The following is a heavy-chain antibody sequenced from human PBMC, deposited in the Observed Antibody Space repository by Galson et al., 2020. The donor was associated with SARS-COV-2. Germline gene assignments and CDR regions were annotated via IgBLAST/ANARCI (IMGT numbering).Heavy chain of an antibody. CDR3: ARGLGITIFGVVIGGLYYRDV. CDR1: GYTFTSYA. D-gene: IGHD3-3*01. CDR2: INNNNGNP. V-gene: IGHV7-4-1*02. J-gene: IGHJ6*03. Sequence: ASVKVSCKASGYTFTSYAMNWVRQAPGQGLEWIGWINNNNGNPTYAQGFTGRFVFSLDTSVSTAYLQISSLKAEDTAVYYCARGLGITIFGVVIGGLYYRDVWGKGTTVTVSS.